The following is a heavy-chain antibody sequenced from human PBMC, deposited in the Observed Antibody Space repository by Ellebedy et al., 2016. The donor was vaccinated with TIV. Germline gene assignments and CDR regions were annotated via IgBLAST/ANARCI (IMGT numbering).Heavy chain of an antibody. Sequence: SETLSLXXSVSGGSVTSYYWSWIRQPPGKGLEWIGYIHHTGFTNYNPSLKGRVSVAVDKYRNKLSVRLSSVTAADTAVYYCARHRKNDVLTGNDYWGQGILVTVSS. D-gene: IGHD3-9*01. V-gene: IGHV4-59*08. CDR2: IHHTGFT. CDR1: GGSVTSYY. CDR3: ARHRKNDVLTGNDY. J-gene: IGHJ4*02.